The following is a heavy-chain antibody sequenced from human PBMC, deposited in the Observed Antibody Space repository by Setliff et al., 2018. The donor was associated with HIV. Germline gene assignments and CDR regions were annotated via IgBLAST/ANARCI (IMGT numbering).Heavy chain of an antibody. V-gene: IGHV1-18*01. J-gene: IGHJ4*02. CDR3: ARGPAPLHTPDF. D-gene: IGHD2-15*01. Sequence: ASVKVSCKASGYTFIGYGINWVRQAPGQGLEWMGWIRVYNGHTTYGQKFQGRVTMTTDTSTNTAYMELRNLKSDDTAIYFCARGPAPLHTPDFRGQGTLVTVSS. CDR1: GYTFIGYG. CDR2: IRVYNGHT.